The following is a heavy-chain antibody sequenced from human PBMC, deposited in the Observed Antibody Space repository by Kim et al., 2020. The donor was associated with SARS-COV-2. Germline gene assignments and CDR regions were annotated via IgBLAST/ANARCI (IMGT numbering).Heavy chain of an antibody. CDR3: ARAGDYEISGYYGVFHH. V-gene: IGHV3-74*01. J-gene: IGHJ1*01. Sequence: VKGRFTITRDNAKNTLYLQMNRLRLEDTAVYYCARAGDYEISGYYGVFHHWGQGALVTVSS. D-gene: IGHD3-22*01.